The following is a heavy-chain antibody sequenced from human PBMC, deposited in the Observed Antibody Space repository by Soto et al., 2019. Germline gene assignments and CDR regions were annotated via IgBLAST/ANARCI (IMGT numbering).Heavy chain of an antibody. CDR3: AKGIVGASTYYYYGMDV. CDR2: ISGSGGST. Sequence: EVQLLESGGGLVQPGGSLRLSCAASGFTFSSYAMSWVRQAPGKGLEWVSAISGSGGSTYYADSVKGRFTISRDNSKNTLYLQMTSLRAEDTAVYYCAKGIVGASTYYYYGMDVWGQGTTVTVSS. J-gene: IGHJ6*02. D-gene: IGHD1-26*01. V-gene: IGHV3-23*01. CDR1: GFTFSSYA.